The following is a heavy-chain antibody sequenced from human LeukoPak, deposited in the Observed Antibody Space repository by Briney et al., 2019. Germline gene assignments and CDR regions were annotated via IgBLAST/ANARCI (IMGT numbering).Heavy chain of an antibody. D-gene: IGHD6-19*01. CDR3: ARPGYRSGWYVY. CDR1: GGSISSSSYY. Sequence: SETLSLTCTVSGGSISSSSYYWGWIRQPPGKGLEWIGSIYASGSTYYNPSLKSRVTISVDTSKNQFSLKLSSVTAADTAVYYCARPGYRSGWYVYWGQGTLVTVSS. J-gene: IGHJ1*01. V-gene: IGHV4-39*01. CDR2: IYASGST.